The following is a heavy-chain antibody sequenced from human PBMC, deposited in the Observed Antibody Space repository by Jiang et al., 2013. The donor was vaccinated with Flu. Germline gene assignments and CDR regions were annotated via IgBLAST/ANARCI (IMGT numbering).Heavy chain of an antibody. CDR1: GYTFTSYY. CDR3: ARARSSWYQDV. V-gene: IGHV1-46*01. Sequence: KASGYTFTSYYMHWVRQAPGQGLEWMGIINPSGGSTSYAQKFQGRVTMTRDTSTSTVYMELSSLRSEDTAVYYCARARSSWYQDVWGQGTTVTVSS. D-gene: IGHD6-13*01. CDR2: INPSGGST. J-gene: IGHJ6*02.